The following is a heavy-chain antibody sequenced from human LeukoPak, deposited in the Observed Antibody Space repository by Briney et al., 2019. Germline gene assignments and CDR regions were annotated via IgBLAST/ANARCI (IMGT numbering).Heavy chain of an antibody. CDR1: GFTFSSYA. CDR2: ISGSGGST. V-gene: IGHV3-23*01. D-gene: IGHD1-26*01. J-gene: IGHJ4*02. CDR3: AKDRESIVGATSFDY. Sequence: GGSLRPSCAASGFTFSSYAMSWVRQAPGKGLEWVSAISGSGGSTYYADSVKGRFTISRDNSKNTLYLQMNSLRAEDTAVYYCAKDRESIVGATSFDYWGQGTLVTVSS.